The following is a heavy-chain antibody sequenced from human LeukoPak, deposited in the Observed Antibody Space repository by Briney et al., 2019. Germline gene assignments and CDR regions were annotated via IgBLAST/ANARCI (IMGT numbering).Heavy chain of an antibody. CDR3: ARIWFYYDSSGHYYFDY. CDR1: GFTFSSYW. J-gene: IGHJ4*02. V-gene: IGHV3-7*01. Sequence: PGGSLRLSCAASGFTFSSYWMSWVRQAPGKGLEWVANIKQDGSEKYYVDSVKGRFTISRDNAKNSLYLQMNSLRAEDTAVYYCARIWFYYDSSGHYYFDYWGRGTLVTVSS. CDR2: IKQDGSEK. D-gene: IGHD3-22*01.